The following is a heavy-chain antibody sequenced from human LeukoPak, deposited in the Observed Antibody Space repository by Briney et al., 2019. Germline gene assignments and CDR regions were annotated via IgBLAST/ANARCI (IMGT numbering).Heavy chain of an antibody. D-gene: IGHD3-10*01. CDR3: EKILVRRVFAYYYYGMDV. CDR2: ISGSGGST. V-gene: IGHV3-23*01. CDR1: GFTFSSYA. J-gene: IGHJ6*02. Sequence: GGSLRLSCAASGFTFSSYAMSWVRQAPGKGLEWVSAISGSGGSTYYADSVKGRFTISRDNSKNTLYLQMNSLRAEDTAVYYYEKILVRRVFAYYYYGMDVWGQGTTVTVSS.